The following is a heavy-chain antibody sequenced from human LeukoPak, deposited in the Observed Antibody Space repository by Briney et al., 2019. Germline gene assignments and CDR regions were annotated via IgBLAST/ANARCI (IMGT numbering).Heavy chain of an antibody. Sequence: PGGSLRLSCAASGFTFDDYAMHWVRQAPGKGLEWVSLISGDGGSTYYADSVKGRFTISRDNSKNSLYLQMNSPRTEDTALYYCAKGQTTFLGGWYFHFDYWGQGTLVTVSS. CDR1: GFTFDDYA. J-gene: IGHJ4*02. D-gene: IGHD6-19*01. CDR2: ISGDGGST. CDR3: AKGQTTFLGGWYFHFDY. V-gene: IGHV3-43*02.